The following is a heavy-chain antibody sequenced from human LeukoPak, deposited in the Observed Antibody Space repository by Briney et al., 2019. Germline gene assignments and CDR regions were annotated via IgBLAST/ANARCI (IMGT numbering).Heavy chain of an antibody. V-gene: IGHV1-58*02. D-gene: IGHD3-3*01. CDR2: IVVGSGNT. Sequence: ASVKVSCKASGFTFTSSAMQLVRQARGQRLEWIGWIVVGSGNTNYAQKFQERVTITRDMSTSTAYMELSSLRSEDTAVYYCAAARNYDFWSGYPPGLEFDPWGQGTLVTVSS. CDR3: AAARNYDFWSGYPPGLEFDP. J-gene: IGHJ5*02. CDR1: GFTFTSSA.